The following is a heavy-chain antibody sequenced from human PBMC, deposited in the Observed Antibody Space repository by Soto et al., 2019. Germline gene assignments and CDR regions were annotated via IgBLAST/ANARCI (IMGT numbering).Heavy chain of an antibody. V-gene: IGHV4-39*01. CDR3: ARQGKAAGTDY. Sequence: QLQLQESGPGLVKPSETLSLTCTVSGGSISSSSYYWGWIRQPPGKGLEWIGSIYYSGSTYYNPSLKSRVTISVDTPKNQFSLKLSSVTAADTAVYYCARQGKAAGTDYWGQGTLVTVSS. CDR2: IYYSGST. CDR1: GGSISSSSYY. D-gene: IGHD6-13*01. J-gene: IGHJ4*02.